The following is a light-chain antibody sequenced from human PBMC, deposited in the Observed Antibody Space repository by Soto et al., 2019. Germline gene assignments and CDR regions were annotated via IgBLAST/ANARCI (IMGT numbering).Light chain of an antibody. CDR1: SSDVGGYNY. J-gene: IGLJ1*01. CDR3: SSFAGSIFYV. CDR2: EVN. Sequence: QSALTQPPSASGSPGQSVTISCTGTSSDVGGYNYVSWYQQHPGKAPKLMIYEVNKRPSGVPDRFSGSKSGNTASLTVSGLQAEDEADYFCSSFAGSIFYVFGTGTKVPS. V-gene: IGLV2-8*01.